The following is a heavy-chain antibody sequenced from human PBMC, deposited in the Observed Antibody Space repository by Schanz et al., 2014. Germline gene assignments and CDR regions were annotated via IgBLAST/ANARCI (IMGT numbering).Heavy chain of an antibody. Sequence: QVQLQQWGAGLLKPSETLSLTCAVYGGSFSSNYWSWIRQPPGKGLEWIGYIYYSGSTYYNPSLKSRVTRSVDRSKNQFSLRLDSVTAADTAVYYCALREKPYGPFASWGQGALVTVSS. D-gene: IGHD3-10*01. V-gene: IGHV4-34*02. CDR2: IYYSGST. CDR3: ALREKPYGPFAS. J-gene: IGHJ4*02. CDR1: GGSFSSNY.